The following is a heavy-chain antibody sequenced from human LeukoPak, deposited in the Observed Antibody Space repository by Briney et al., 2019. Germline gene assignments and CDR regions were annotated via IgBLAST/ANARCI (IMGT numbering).Heavy chain of an antibody. Sequence: GASVKVSCKASGGTFSSYAISWVRQAPGQGLEWMGGIIPIFGTANYAQKFQGRVTITADESTSTAYMELSSLRSEDTAVYYCASLTRQRNSSSWYRYAFDIWGQGTMVTVSS. J-gene: IGHJ3*02. CDR2: IIPIFGTA. CDR1: GGTFSSYA. V-gene: IGHV1-69*01. CDR3: ASLTRQRNSSSWYRYAFDI. D-gene: IGHD6-13*01.